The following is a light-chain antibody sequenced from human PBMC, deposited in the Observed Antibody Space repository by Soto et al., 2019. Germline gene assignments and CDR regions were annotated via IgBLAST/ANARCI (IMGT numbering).Light chain of an antibody. CDR1: QSVRSSY. Sequence: EVVLTQSPGTLSLSPGERDTLSCMAIQSVRSSYLAWYQQKPGQAPRLLIYGASTRATGIPDRLSGSGSGTDLTLSISRLEPEDFPVYYCQHFANSITFGQGTRLEIK. CDR3: QHFANSIT. J-gene: IGKJ5*01. CDR2: GAS. V-gene: IGKV3-20*01.